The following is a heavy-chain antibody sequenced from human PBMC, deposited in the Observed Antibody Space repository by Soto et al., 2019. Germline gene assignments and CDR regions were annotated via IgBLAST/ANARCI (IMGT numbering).Heavy chain of an antibody. Sequence: EVQLVESGGGLVQPGGSLRLSCAASGFTFSSYWMHWVRQAPGKGLVWVARINPDGSDTIYADSVKGRFTISRDNAKNTLYLQMSSLRADDTAVYYCALPTVTLHYWGQGTLVTVSS. CDR3: ALPTVTLHY. D-gene: IGHD4-17*01. V-gene: IGHV3-74*01. CDR1: GFTFSSYW. J-gene: IGHJ4*02. CDR2: INPDGSDT.